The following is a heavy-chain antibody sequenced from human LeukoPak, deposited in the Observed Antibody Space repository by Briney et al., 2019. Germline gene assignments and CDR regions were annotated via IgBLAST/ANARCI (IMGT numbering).Heavy chain of an antibody. Sequence: GASVKVSCKASGYTFTGYYMHWVRQAPGQGLEWMGWINPNSGGTNSAQKFQGRVTMTRDTSISTAYMELSRLRSDDTAVYYCARELGTSTVTTPCFQHWGQGTLVTVSS. V-gene: IGHV1-2*02. J-gene: IGHJ1*01. CDR2: INPNSGGT. CDR3: ARELGTSTVTTPCFQH. CDR1: GYTFTGYY. D-gene: IGHD4-17*01.